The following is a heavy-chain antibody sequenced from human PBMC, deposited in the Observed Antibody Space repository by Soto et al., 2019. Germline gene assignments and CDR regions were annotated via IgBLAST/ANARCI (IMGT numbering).Heavy chain of an antibody. J-gene: IGHJ3*02. CDR2: IIPVHNIT. Sequence: QVQLVQSGAEVKKPGSSVKVSCMTSGGSFSGYVFTWVRQAPGQGLEWMGRIIPVHNITNYAESLQGRVTISADTSSSTTYMELSTLRSDDTAVYFCGGAKSIFGIVTDVYDIWGQGTMVIVSS. D-gene: IGHD3-3*01. CDR1: GGSFSGYV. V-gene: IGHV1-69*04. CDR3: GGAKSIFGIVTDVYDI.